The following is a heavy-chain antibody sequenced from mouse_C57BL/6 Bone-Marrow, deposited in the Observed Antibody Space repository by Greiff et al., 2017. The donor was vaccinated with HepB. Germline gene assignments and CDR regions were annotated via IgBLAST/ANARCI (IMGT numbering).Heavy chain of an antibody. CDR1: GYTFTSYW. V-gene: IGHV1-61*01. CDR2: IYPSDSET. D-gene: IGHD1-1*01. J-gene: IGHJ2*01. Sequence: QVQLQQPGAELVRPGSSVKLSCKASGYTFTSYWMDWVKQRPGQGLEWIGNIYPSDSETHYNQKFKDKATLTVDKSSSTAYMQLSSLTSEDSAVYYCARAFITPVVADYWGQGTTLTVSS. CDR3: ARAFITPVVADY.